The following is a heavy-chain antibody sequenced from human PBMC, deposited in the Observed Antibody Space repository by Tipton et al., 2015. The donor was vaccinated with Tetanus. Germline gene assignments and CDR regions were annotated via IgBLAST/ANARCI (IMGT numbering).Heavy chain of an antibody. J-gene: IGHJ4*02. CDR3: ARGMGAYLN. D-gene: IGHD1-26*01. CDR2: INPTDSST. CDR1: TDTFSNYY. Sequence: QVQLVQSGAEVKKPGASVKVSCKAPTDTFSNYYMHWVRQAPGQGLEWVGLINPTDSSTDYAQKLQGRITLTRDTSTSTVYMQLSSLRSEDTAVYYCARGMGAYLNWGQGTLVTVS. V-gene: IGHV1-46*04.